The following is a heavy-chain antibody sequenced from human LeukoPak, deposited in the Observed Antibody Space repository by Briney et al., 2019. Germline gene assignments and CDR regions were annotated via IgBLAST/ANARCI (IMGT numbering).Heavy chain of an antibody. CDR3: ARDEGFFDY. CDR2: IHSDGSST. CDR1: GFTFSSYW. V-gene: IGHV3-74*01. Sequence: GGSLRLSRVASGFTFSSYWMHWVRQAPGKGLVWVSRIHSDGSSTSYADSVKGRFTISRDNAKNTLYLQMNSLRAEDTAVYYCARDEGFFDYWGQGTLVTVSS. J-gene: IGHJ4*02.